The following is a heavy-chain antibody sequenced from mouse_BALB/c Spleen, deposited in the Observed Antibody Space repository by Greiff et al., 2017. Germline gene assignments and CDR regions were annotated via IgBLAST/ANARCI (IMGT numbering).Heavy chain of an antibody. CDR2: ISSGSSTI. CDR3: ARSRGYAMDY. V-gene: IGHV5-17*02. CDR1: GFTFSSFG. Sequence: EVNLVESGGGLVQPGGSRKLSCAASGFTFSSFGMHWVRQAPEKGLEWVAYISSGSSTIYYADTVKGRFTISRDNPKNTLFLQMTSLRSEDTAMYYCARSRGYAMDYWGQGTSVTVSS. J-gene: IGHJ4*01.